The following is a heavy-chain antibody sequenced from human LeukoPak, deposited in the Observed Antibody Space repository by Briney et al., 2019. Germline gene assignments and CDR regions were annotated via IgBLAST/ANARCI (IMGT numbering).Heavy chain of an antibody. Sequence: ASVKVSCKASGYTFTSYGISWVRQAPGQGLEWMGWISAYNGNTNYAQKLQGRVTMTTDTSTSTAYMELRSLRSDDTAVYYCARFTIFGVVTPTGYYYYGMDVWGQGTTVTVSS. CDR2: ISAYNGNT. D-gene: IGHD3-3*01. J-gene: IGHJ6*02. CDR3: ARFTIFGVVTPTGYYYYGMDV. V-gene: IGHV1-18*01. CDR1: GYTFTSYG.